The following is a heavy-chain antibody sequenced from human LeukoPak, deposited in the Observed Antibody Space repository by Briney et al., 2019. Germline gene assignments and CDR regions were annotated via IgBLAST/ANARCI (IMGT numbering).Heavy chain of an antibody. Sequence: ASVKVSCKPSGYIFTGYYMHWVRQAPRQGLEGMGWINANSGGTKYAQKLQGRVTMTTDTSTSTAYMELRSLRSDDTAVYYCARVGDYYDSSGYWADWGQGTLVTVSS. CDR1: GYIFTGYY. V-gene: IGHV1-2*02. D-gene: IGHD3-22*01. CDR2: INANSGGT. CDR3: ARVGDYYDSSGYWAD. J-gene: IGHJ4*02.